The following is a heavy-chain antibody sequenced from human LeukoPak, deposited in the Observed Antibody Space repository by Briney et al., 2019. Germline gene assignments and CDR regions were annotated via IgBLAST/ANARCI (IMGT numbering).Heavy chain of an antibody. J-gene: IGHJ3*02. CDR2: IYTSGST. V-gene: IGHV4-4*07. Sequence: PSETLSLTCTVSGGSISSYYWSWIRQPAGKGLEWIGRIYTSGSTNYNPSLKSRVTMSVDTSKNQFSLKLSSVTAADTAVYYCARGVTIFGAAGPNDAFDIWGQGTMVTVSS. D-gene: IGHD3-3*01. CDR1: GGSISSYY. CDR3: ARGVTIFGAAGPNDAFDI.